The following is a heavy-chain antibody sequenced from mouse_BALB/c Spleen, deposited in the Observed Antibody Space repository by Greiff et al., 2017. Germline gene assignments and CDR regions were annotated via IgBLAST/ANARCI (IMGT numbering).Heavy chain of an antibody. CDR2: ISNLAYSI. CDR3: ARSTMITTFDY. Sequence: EVQLVESGGGLVQPGGSRKLSCAASGFTFSDYGMAWVRQAPGKGPEWVAFISNLAYSIYYADTVTGRFTISRENAKNTLYLEMSSLRSEDTAMYYCARSTMITTFDYWGQGTTLTVSS. V-gene: IGHV5-15*02. CDR1: GFTFSDYG. J-gene: IGHJ2*01. D-gene: IGHD2-4*01.